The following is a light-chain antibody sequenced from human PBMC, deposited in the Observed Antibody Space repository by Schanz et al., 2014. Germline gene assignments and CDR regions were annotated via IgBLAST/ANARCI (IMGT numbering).Light chain of an antibody. CDR2: GNS. CDR3: AAWDDIMSGWV. V-gene: IGLV1-40*01. J-gene: IGLJ3*02. CDR1: SSNIGAGYD. Sequence: QSVLTQPPSVSGAPGQRVTISCTGSSSNIGAGYDVHWYQQLPGTAPKLLIYGNSNRPSGVPDRFSGSKSGTSASLAITGLQAEDEADYYCAAWDDIMSGWVFGGGTKLTVL.